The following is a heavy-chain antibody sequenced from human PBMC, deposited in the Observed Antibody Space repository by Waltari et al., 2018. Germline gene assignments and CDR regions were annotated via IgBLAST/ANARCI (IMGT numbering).Heavy chain of an antibody. V-gene: IGHV2-5*02. CDR3: AHRSDSRGWYRFDY. Sequence: QITLKESGPTLVKPTQTLTLTCTFSGFSLSTSGVGVGWIRPPPGKALEWLALSYWDGGKRFSPSLKNRLTITKDTSKNQVVPTRTNMDPVDTATYYCAHRSDSRGWYRFDYWGQGTLVTVSS. J-gene: IGHJ4*02. CDR2: SYWDGGK. D-gene: IGHD6-19*01. CDR1: GFSLSTSGVG.